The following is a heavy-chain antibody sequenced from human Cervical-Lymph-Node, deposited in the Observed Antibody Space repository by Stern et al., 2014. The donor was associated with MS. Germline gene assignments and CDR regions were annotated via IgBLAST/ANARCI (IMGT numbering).Heavy chain of an antibody. CDR1: GFIFSNYA. V-gene: IGHV3-30*03. D-gene: IGHD2-15*01. Sequence: VHLVESGGGVVQPGGSLKLSCAASGFIFSNYAMHWVRQAPGKGLEWVAFVSNEGSKQFYADSVKGRFTISRDNSNNTPYLQRNSLRPEDTAVYYCGRDTCRGGGCYFRYWGQGILITVSS. CDR2: VSNEGSKQ. CDR3: GRDTCRGGGCYFRY. J-gene: IGHJ4*02.